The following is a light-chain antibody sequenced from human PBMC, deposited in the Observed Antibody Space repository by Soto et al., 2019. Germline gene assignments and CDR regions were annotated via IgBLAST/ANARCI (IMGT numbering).Light chain of an antibody. CDR2: AAS. V-gene: IGKV1-9*01. CDR3: QQLNSFPYT. J-gene: IGKJ2*01. CDR1: LGISDS. Sequence: IQLTQSPSSLPASVGDRVTITCRASLGISDSLAWYQQKPGKAPNLLIYAASTLQSGVPSRFSGSGSGTDFTLTITSLQPEDSSTYFCQQLNSFPYTFGQGTRLDI.